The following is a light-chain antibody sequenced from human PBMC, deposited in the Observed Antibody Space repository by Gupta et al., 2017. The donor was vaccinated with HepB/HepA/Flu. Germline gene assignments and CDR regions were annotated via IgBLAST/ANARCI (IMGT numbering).Light chain of an antibody. V-gene: IGKV1-33*01. J-gene: IGKJ4*01. CDR3: HQYGNLPLT. CDR1: QDISNY. CDR2: DAS. Sequence: DIQMTQSPSSLSASVGDRVTITCQASQDISNYLNWYQQKPGKAPKLLIYDASNLETGVPSRFSGSGSGTXFTFTIXSLQPEDIATYYCHQYGNLPLTFGXGTKVEIK.